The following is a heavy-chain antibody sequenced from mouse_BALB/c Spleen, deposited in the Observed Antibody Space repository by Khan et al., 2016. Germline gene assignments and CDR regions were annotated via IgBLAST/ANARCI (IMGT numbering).Heavy chain of an antibody. Sequence: EVELVESGGGLVKPGGSLKLSCSASGFTFSSYAMSWVRQTPEKRLEWVASITSGGSTYYPDSMKGRFPISRASARNILYLEMRSLRSEDTAVYFCARRDYERFAYWGQGTLVTVSA. J-gene: IGHJ3*01. V-gene: IGHV5-6-5*01. CDR3: ARRDYERFAY. D-gene: IGHD1-1*01. CDR2: ITSGGST. CDR1: GFTFSSYA.